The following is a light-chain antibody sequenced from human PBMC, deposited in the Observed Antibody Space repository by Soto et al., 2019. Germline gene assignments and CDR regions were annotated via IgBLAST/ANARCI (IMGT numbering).Light chain of an antibody. CDR2: DAS. CDR3: QQRRNWQVT. Sequence: NVLSQSPATLSLTPGERATLSCRASQSVSSHLAWFQQRPGQAPRLLIYDASNRATGIPARFSGRGSGTDFTLTISSLEPEDFAVYYCQQRRNWQVTFGQGTLLEI. J-gene: IGKJ5*01. V-gene: IGKV3D-11*02. CDR1: QSVSSH.